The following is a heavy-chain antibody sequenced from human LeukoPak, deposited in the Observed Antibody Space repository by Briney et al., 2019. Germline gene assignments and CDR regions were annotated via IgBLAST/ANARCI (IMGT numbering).Heavy chain of an antibody. J-gene: IGHJ1*01. D-gene: IGHD3-22*01. Sequence: GGSLRLSCAASGFTFSNAWMSWVRQAPGKGLEWVSFITSNNSYIYYADSVKGRFTVSRDNAKNLLYLQMNSLRAEDTAIYYCVRDQWYYYDSSGYPEYFQYWGRGTLVTVSS. V-gene: IGHV3-21*01. CDR1: GFTFSNAW. CDR3: VRDQWYYYDSSGYPEYFQY. CDR2: ITSNNSYI.